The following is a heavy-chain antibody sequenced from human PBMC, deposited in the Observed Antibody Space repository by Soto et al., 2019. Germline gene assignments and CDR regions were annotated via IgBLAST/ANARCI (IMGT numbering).Heavy chain of an antibody. J-gene: IGHJ5*02. V-gene: IGHV3-33*01. CDR2: IWYDGSEK. CDR3: ARWSDNKVVDP. D-gene: IGHD1-1*01. Sequence: QVPLVESGGGVVQPGRSLRLSCEASGFTFRRHGMHWVRQAPGKGLEWLAVIWYDGSEKYYADSVKGRFTISRDNSKNTLYQQMSSLTVDDTAVYYCARWSDNKVVDPWGQGTVVTV. CDR1: GFTFRRHG.